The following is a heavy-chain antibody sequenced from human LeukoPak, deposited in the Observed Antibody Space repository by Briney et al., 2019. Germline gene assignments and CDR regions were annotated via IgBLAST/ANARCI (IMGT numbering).Heavy chain of an antibody. Sequence: ESGPTLVKPTQTLTLTCTFSGFSLSTSGVGVGWIRQPPGKALEWLALIYWNDDKRYSPSLKSRLTITKDTSKNQVVLTMTNMDPVDTATYYCARRTPTQIYGDYADDAFDIWGQGTMVTVSS. CDR1: GFSLSTSGVG. CDR2: IYWNDDK. J-gene: IGHJ3*02. D-gene: IGHD4-17*01. CDR3: ARRTPTQIYGDYADDAFDI. V-gene: IGHV2-5*01.